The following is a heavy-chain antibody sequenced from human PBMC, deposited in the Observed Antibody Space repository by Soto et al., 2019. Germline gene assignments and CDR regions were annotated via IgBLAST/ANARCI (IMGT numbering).Heavy chain of an antibody. V-gene: IGHV3-23*01. CDR2: ISGSGGST. CDR3: AKDHYDILTGYLN. CDR1: GFTFSSYA. Sequence: PGGSLRLSCAASGFTFSSYAMSWVRQAPGKGLEWVSAISGSGGSTYYADSVKGQFTISRDNSKNTLYLQMNSLRAEDTAVYYCAKDHYDILTGYLNWGQGTLVTVSS. J-gene: IGHJ4*02. D-gene: IGHD3-9*01.